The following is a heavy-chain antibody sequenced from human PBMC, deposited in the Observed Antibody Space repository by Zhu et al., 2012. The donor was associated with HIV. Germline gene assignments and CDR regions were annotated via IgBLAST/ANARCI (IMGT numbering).Heavy chain of an antibody. CDR3: ARLVGCGSGWVGGELPSLTT. V-gene: IGHV4-39*01. J-gene: IGHJ4*02. CDR2: IYYSGST. Sequence: QVQLQESGPGLVKPSETLSLTCTVSGGSISSSSYYWGWIRQPPGKGLEWIGSIYYSGSTYYNPSLKSRVTISVDTSENQFSLKLSSVTAADTAVYYCARLVGCGSGWVGGELPSLTTWGQGTLVHRLL. D-gene: IGHD6-19*01. CDR1: GGSISSSSYY.